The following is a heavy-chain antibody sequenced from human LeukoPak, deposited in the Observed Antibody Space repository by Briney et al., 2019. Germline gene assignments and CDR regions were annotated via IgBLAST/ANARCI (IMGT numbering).Heavy chain of an antibody. J-gene: IGHJ3*02. CDR3: ASRRSGWPNDAFDI. V-gene: IGHV3-11*04. Sequence: GGSLRLSCAASGFAFSDYYMSWIRQAPGKGLEWVSYISSSGSTIYYADSVKGRFTISRDNAKNSVFLQMNSLRVEDTAVYYCASRRSGWPNDAFDIWGQGTMVTVTS. CDR2: ISSSGSTI. D-gene: IGHD6-19*01. CDR1: GFAFSDYY.